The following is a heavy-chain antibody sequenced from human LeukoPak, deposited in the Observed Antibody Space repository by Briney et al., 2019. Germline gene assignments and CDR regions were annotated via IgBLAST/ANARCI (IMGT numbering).Heavy chain of an antibody. CDR1: GFTFSSYG. V-gene: IGHV3-74*01. CDR3: AKGQYASGSYSNDY. Sequence: PGGSLRLSCAASGFTFSSYGMHWVRQAPGKGLVWVSRINSDGSSTSYADSVKGRFTISRDNAKNTLYLQMNSLRVEDTAVYYCAKGQYASGSYSNDYWGQGTLVIVSS. D-gene: IGHD3-10*01. CDR2: INSDGSST. J-gene: IGHJ4*02.